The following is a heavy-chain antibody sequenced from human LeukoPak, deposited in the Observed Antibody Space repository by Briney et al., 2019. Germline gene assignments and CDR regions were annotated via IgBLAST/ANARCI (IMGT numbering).Heavy chain of an antibody. CDR2: IKSKTDGGTT. D-gene: IGHD3-10*01. V-gene: IGHV3-15*07. Sequence: GGSLRLSCAASGFTFSSYGMHWVRQAPGKGLEWVGRIKSKTDGGTTDYAAPVKGRFTISRDDSKNTLYLQVNSLKTEDTAVYYCTTDPNYYGSGSTSDYWGQGTLVTVSS. CDR1: GFTFSSYG. CDR3: TTDPNYYGSGSTSDY. J-gene: IGHJ4*02.